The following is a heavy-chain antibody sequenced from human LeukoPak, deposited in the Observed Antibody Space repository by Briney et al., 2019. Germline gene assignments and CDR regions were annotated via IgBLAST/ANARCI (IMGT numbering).Heavy chain of an antibody. CDR2: MNPNSGNT. Sequence: ASVKVSCKASGYTFTGYYMHWVRQAPGQGLEWMGWMNPNSGNTGYAQKFQGRVTMTRNTSISTAYIELSSLRSEDTAVYYCARGLTYDSSTYYISIPLDYWGQGTLVTVSS. D-gene: IGHD3-22*01. J-gene: IGHJ4*02. V-gene: IGHV1-8*02. CDR1: GYTFTGYY. CDR3: ARGLTYDSSTYYISIPLDY.